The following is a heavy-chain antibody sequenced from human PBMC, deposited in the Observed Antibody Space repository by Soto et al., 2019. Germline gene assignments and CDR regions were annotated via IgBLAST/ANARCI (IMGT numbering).Heavy chain of an antibody. CDR1: VYAFSDYY. V-gene: IGHV3-11*01. Sequence: GGSLRLSCAASVYAFSDYYMSCIRQCPRKGLEWISYIDTGGTKIYYADSVKGRFTITRDNAKNSLYLEMNSLRDEDTAVYYCASHYDMWSGYLSPVEYWGQGTLVTVSS. CDR3: ASHYDMWSGYLSPVEY. D-gene: IGHD3-3*01. J-gene: IGHJ4*02. CDR2: IDTGGTKI.